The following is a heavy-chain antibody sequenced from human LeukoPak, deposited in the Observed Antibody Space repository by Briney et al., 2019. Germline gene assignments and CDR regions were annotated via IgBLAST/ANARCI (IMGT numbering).Heavy chain of an antibody. Sequence: SETLSLTCAVYGGSFNGYYWSWIRQPPGKGLEWIGEINHSGSTNYNPSLKSRVTISVDTSENQFSLKLSSVTAADTAVYYCAREGYSSSLDYWGQGTLVTVSS. D-gene: IGHD6-6*01. V-gene: IGHV4-34*01. CDR3: AREGYSSSLDY. J-gene: IGHJ4*02. CDR2: INHSGST. CDR1: GGSFNGYY.